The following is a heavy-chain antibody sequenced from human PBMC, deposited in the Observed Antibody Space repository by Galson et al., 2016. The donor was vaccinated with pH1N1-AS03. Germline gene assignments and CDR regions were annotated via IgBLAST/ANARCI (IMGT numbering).Heavy chain of an antibody. CDR1: GGTLNNYA. CDR2: INSKNGDT. CDR3: ATPQSLKVGATSAFDL. J-gene: IGHJ2*01. Sequence: SCKASGGTLNNYAVNWVRQAPGQGLEWLGRINSKNGDTDYAPKFRDRLTMTRDTSITTAYLELRSLTSGDTALYYCATPQSLKVGATSAFDLWGRGTLVTVTS. D-gene: IGHD1-26*01. V-gene: IGHV1-2*06.